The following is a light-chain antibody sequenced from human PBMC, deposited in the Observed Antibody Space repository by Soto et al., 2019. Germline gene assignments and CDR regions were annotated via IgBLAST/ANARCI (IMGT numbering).Light chain of an antibody. CDR2: GAS. CDR1: QSVSSK. CDR3: QKYNSAPFT. Sequence: EIVMTQSPATLSVSPGERATLSCRASQSVSSKLAWYQQKPGQAPRLLIYGASTRATGIPARFSGSGSGTEFTLTISSLQSEDFAVYYCQKYNSAPFTFGPGTKVDIK. V-gene: IGKV3-15*01. J-gene: IGKJ3*01.